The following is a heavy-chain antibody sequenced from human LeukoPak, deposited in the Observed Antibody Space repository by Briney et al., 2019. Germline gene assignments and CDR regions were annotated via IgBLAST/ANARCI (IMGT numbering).Heavy chain of an antibody. J-gene: IGHJ5*02. D-gene: IGHD3-16*02. CDR2: IIPIFRTA. Sequence: SVKVSCKASGGTFSSYAISWVRQAPGQGLEWMGRIIPIFRTANYAQKFQGRVTITTDESTSTAYMELSSLRSEDTAVYYCASEYYDYVWGSYRYDPWGQGTLVTVSS. CDR1: GGTFSSYA. V-gene: IGHV1-69*05. CDR3: ASEYYDYVWGSYRYDP.